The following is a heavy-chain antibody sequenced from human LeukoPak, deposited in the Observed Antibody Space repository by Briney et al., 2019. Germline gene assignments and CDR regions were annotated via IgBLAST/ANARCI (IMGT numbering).Heavy chain of an antibody. CDR1: GGSISSYY. D-gene: IGHD5-18*01. CDR3: ARAGLGYSYGFSLGS. V-gene: IGHV3-7*01. Sequence: ETLSLTCTVSGGSISSYYWSWVRQAPGKGLEWVANIKQDGSEKYYVDSVKGRFTISRDNAMNSLYLQMSSLRAEDTAVYYCARAGLGYSYGFSLGSWGQGTLVTVSS. J-gene: IGHJ5*02. CDR2: IKQDGSEK.